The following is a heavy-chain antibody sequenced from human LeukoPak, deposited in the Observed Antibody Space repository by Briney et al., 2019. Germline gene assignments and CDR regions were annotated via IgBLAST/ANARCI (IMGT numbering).Heavy chain of an antibody. CDR2: ISYDGSKT. V-gene: IGHV3-30-3*01. J-gene: IGHJ4*02. CDR1: GFTFSSNA. CDR3: AGYSSSWSSFDY. D-gene: IGHD6-13*01. Sequence: GGSLRLSCSASGFTFSSNAMHWVRQAPGKGLEWVAVISYDGSKTYYADSVKDRFTISRDNSKNTLYLQMNSLRAEDTAVYYCAGYSSSWSSFDYWGQGTLVTVSS.